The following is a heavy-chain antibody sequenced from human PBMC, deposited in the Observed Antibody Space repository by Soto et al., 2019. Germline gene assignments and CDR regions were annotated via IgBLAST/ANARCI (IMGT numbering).Heavy chain of an antibody. D-gene: IGHD3-3*01. CDR3: ASGRSVAKLGVDY. Sequence: PSETLSLTCTVSGGSISSSSYYWGWIRQPPGKGLEWIGSIYYSGSTYYNPSLKSRVTISVDTSKNQFSLKLSPVTAADTAVYYCASGRSVAKLGVDYWGQGTLVTVSS. V-gene: IGHV4-39*01. J-gene: IGHJ4*02. CDR2: IYYSGST. CDR1: GGSISSSSYY.